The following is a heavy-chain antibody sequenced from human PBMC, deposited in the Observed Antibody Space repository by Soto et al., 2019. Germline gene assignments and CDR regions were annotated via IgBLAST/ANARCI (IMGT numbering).Heavy chain of an antibody. V-gene: IGHV3-21*01. J-gene: IGHJ3*02. Sequence: EVQLVESGGGLVKPGGSLRLSCAASGFTFSSYSMNWVRQAPGKGLEWVSSISSSSSYIYYADSVKGRFTISRDNAKNSLYLQMNSLGAEDTAVYYCARDQGIAVAGDDAFDIWGQGTMVTVSS. CDR1: GFTFSSYS. CDR3: ARDQGIAVAGDDAFDI. D-gene: IGHD6-19*01. CDR2: ISSSSSYI.